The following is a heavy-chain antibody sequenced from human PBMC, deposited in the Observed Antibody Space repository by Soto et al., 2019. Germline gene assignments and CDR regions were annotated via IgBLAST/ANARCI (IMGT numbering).Heavy chain of an antibody. Sequence: QVQLVQSGAEVKKPGSSVKVSCKASGGTFSSYTISWVRQAPGQGLEWMGRILPILGIANYAQKFQGRVTITADKSTSTAYMELSSLRSEDTAVYYCARSAIAAAGTGWFDPWGQGTLVTVSS. CDR3: ARSAIAAAGTGWFDP. D-gene: IGHD6-13*01. J-gene: IGHJ5*02. CDR1: GGTFSSYT. CDR2: ILPILGIA. V-gene: IGHV1-69*02.